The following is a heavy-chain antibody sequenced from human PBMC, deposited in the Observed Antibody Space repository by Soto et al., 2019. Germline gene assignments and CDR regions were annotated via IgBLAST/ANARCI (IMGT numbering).Heavy chain of an antibody. V-gene: IGHV3-15*07. J-gene: IGHJ4*01. CDR3: TTDSYTSKGVVRFDY. CDR2: IRSKVHGETT. CDR1: GFDFNNTW. Sequence: PGGSLRLSCAASGFDFNNTWINWVRQAPGKGLEWIGRIRSKVHGETTDFAVSVRGRFAITRDDSRNMVYMQMNALNTEDTAMYYCTTDSYTSKGVVRFDYCGLRTRVTVSS. D-gene: IGHD3-10*01.